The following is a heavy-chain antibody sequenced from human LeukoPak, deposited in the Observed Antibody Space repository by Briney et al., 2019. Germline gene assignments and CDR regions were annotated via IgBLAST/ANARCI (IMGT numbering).Heavy chain of an antibody. Sequence: PGGPLLLSCAASGFIVSHKYMAWVRQAPGKGLEWLSIIYAGGNSVSADSVKGRFIISRDNSRNTVHLQMNSLRDDDTAVYYCARGQIDLLRNYFDSWGPGTLVAVSS. D-gene: IGHD3-22*01. V-gene: IGHV3-66*01. J-gene: IGHJ4*02. CDR3: ARGQIDLLRNYFDS. CDR2: IYAGGNS. CDR1: GFIVSHKY.